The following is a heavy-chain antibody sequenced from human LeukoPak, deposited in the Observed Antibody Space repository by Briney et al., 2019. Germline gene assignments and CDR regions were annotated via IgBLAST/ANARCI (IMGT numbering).Heavy chain of an antibody. CDR2: IKQDGSEK. J-gene: IGHJ6*03. CDR3: ARDDQGTMLYYYYYYMDV. D-gene: IGHD2-2*01. V-gene: IGHV3-7*01. CDR1: GFTFSSYW. Sequence: PGGSLRLSCAASGFTFSSYWMSWVRQAPGKGLEWVANIKQDGSEKYCVDSVKGRFTISRDNAKNSLYLQMNSLRAEDTAVYYCARDDQGTMLYYYYYYMDVWGKGTTVTVSS.